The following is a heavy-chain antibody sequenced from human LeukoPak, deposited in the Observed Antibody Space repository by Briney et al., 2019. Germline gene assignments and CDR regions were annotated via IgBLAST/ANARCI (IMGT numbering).Heavy chain of an antibody. Sequence: PGGSLRLSCAASGFTFSNAWMSWVRQAPGKGLEWVGRIKSKTDGGTTDYAAPVKGRFTISRDNSKNTLYLQINSLRAEDTAVYYCAALSGVGVKIGFDHWGQGALVVVSS. D-gene: IGHD1-26*01. CDR2: IKSKTDGGTT. V-gene: IGHV3-15*01. J-gene: IGHJ4*02. CDR3: AALSGVGVKIGFDH. CDR1: GFTFSNAW.